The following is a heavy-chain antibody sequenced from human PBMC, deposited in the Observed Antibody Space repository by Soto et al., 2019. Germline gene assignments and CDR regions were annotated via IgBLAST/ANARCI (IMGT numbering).Heavy chain of an antibody. Sequence: ASVKVSCKASGGTFSSHSISWVRQAPGQGLEWMGGIIPIFGTPNYAQKFQGRVTITADKSTNAVYMELTSLRSEDTAIYYCASEPGITGSVGKHFDFRGPGTLVTVSS. CDR1: GGTFSSHS. V-gene: IGHV1-69*06. CDR3: ASEPGITGSVGKHFDF. D-gene: IGHD1-20*01. CDR2: IIPIFGTP. J-gene: IGHJ4*02.